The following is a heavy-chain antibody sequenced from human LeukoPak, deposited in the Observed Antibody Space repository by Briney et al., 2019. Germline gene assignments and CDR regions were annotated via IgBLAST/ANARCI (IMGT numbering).Heavy chain of an antibody. CDR2: INPNSGGT. V-gene: IGHV1-2*02. CDR1: GYTFTGYY. Sequence: ASVKVSRKASGYTFTGYYMHWVRQAPGQGLEWMGWINPNSGGTNYAQKFQGRVTMTRDTSISTAYMELSRLRSDDTAVYYCARVAVVPTYGMDVWGQGTTVTVSS. D-gene: IGHD2-2*01. J-gene: IGHJ6*02. CDR3: ARVAVVPTYGMDV.